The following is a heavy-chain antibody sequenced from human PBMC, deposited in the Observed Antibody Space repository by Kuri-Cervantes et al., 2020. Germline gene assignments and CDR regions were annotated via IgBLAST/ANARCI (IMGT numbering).Heavy chain of an antibody. D-gene: IGHD6-13*01. V-gene: IGHV6-1*01. CDR1: GDSVSSNSAA. J-gene: IGHJ4*02. CDR3: ARESYSSSWFLFDC. Sequence: SETLSLTCAISGDSVSSNSAAWNWIRQSPSGGLEWLGRTYYRSKWYNDYAVSVKSRITINPDTSKNQFSLQLNSVTPEDTAVYYCARESYSSSWFLFDCWGQGTLVTVSS. CDR2: TYYRSKWYN.